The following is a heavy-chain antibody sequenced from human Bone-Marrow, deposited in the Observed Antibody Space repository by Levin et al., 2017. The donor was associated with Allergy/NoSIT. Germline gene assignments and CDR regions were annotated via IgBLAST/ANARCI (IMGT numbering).Heavy chain of an antibody. V-gene: IGHV1-8*01. Sequence: GESLKISCKTSGYTFTSYNVYWVRQAPGQGLEWMGYINPNSGNTGYAQKFQGRVSMTRNSSISTAYMELSGLKFEDTAIYYCARGVCYSGSCYGPDWLDPWGQGTQVTVSS. D-gene: IGHD3-22*01. CDR2: INPNSGNT. J-gene: IGHJ5*02. CDR3: ARGVCYSGSCYGPDWLDP. CDR1: GYTFTSYN.